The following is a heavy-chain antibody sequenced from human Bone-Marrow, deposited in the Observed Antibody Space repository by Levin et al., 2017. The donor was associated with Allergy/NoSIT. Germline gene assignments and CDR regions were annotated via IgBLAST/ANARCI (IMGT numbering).Heavy chain of an antibody. CDR3: ARDPVHCGGDCHT. J-gene: IGHJ4*02. Sequence: LSLTCAASGFMFSSYTMSWVRQAPGKGLEWVSSIYSSGSYIYYADSLKGRFTISRDNARNSLFLQMNSLTAEDTAVYYCARDPVHCGGDCHTWGQGTLVTVSS. D-gene: IGHD2-21*02. V-gene: IGHV3-21*01. CDR1: GFMFSSYT. CDR2: IYSSGSYI.